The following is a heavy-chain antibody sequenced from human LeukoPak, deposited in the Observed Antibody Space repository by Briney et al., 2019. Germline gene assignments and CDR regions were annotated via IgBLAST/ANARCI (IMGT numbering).Heavy chain of an antibody. D-gene: IGHD3-10*01. CDR1: GLSLTTSAGG. V-gene: IGHV2-5*02. J-gene: IGHJ4*02. CDR3: THRVRYTGSPHY. CDR2: YYWDDDK. Sequence: ESGPTLVKPTQTLTLTCTFSGLSLTTSAGGVGWIRQSPGKTLEWLALYYWDDDKRYSPSLKSRLTITRDPSKNRVVLTMTNMDPVDTGTYYCTHRVRYTGSPHYWGQGTPVTVSS.